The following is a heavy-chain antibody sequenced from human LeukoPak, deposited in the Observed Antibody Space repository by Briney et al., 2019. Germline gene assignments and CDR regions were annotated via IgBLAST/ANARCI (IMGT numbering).Heavy chain of an antibody. J-gene: IGHJ4*02. CDR2: IWYDGSNK. CDR3: ARGHDFWSGNYLDY. D-gene: IGHD3-3*01. Sequence: PGRSLRLSRAASGFTFSRYGMHWVRPAPGKGLEWVAVIWYDGSNKYYADSVKGRFTISRDNSKNTLYLQMNSLRAEDTAVYYCARGHDFWSGNYLDYWGQGTLVTVSS. V-gene: IGHV3-33*01. CDR1: GFTFSRYG.